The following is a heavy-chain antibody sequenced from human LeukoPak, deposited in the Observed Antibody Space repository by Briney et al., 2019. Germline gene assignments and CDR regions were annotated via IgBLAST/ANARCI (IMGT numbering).Heavy chain of an antibody. CDR1: GYTFTSYD. D-gene: IGHD3-9*01. V-gene: IGHV1-18*01. Sequence: ASVKVSCKASGYTFTSYDINWVRQATGQGLEWMGWMNPNSGNTNYAQKLQGRVTMTTDTSTSTAYMELRSLRSDDTAVYYCARGRTYYDILTGYSYFDYWGQGTLVTVSS. CDR3: ARGRTYYDILTGYSYFDY. J-gene: IGHJ4*02. CDR2: MNPNSGNT.